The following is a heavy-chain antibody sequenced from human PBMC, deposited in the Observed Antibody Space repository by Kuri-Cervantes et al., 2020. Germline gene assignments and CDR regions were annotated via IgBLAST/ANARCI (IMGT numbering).Heavy chain of an antibody. CDR2: MNPNSGNT. J-gene: IGHJ5*02. V-gene: IGHV1-8*02. D-gene: IGHD1-26*01. Sequence: ASVKVSCKASGYTFTGYYMHWVRQATGQGLEWMGWMNPNSGNTGYAQKFQGRVTMTRNTSISTAYMELSSLRSEDTAVYYCARGRGGLWELRDNHLKNNWFDPWGQGTLVTVSS. CDR3: ARGRGGLWELRDNHLKNNWFDP. CDR1: GYTFTGYY.